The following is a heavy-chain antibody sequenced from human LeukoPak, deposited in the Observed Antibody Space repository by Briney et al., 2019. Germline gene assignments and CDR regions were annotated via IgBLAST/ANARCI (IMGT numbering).Heavy chain of an antibody. V-gene: IGHV3-48*04. CDR2: ISSSSSTI. D-gene: IGHD6-6*01. Sequence: PGGSLRLSCAASGFTFSSYSMNWVRQAPGKGLEWVSYISSSSSTIYYADSVKGRFTISRDNAKNSLYLQMNSLRAEDTAVYYCARDRGYSSYNWFDPWGQGTLVTVSS. J-gene: IGHJ5*02. CDR3: ARDRGYSSYNWFDP. CDR1: GFTFSSYS.